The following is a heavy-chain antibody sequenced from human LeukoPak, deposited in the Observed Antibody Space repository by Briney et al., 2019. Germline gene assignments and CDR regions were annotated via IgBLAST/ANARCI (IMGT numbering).Heavy chain of an antibody. V-gene: IGHV3-23*01. J-gene: IGHJ6*02. D-gene: IGHD5-24*01. CDR1: GFTFSSYA. CDR3: AKGLEPYYYYGMDV. CDR2: ISGSGGST. Sequence: GGSLRLSCAASGFTFSSYAMSWVRQAPGKGLEWVSAISGSGGSTYYADSVKGRFTIPRDNSKNTLYLQMNSLRAEDTAVYYCAKGLEPYYYYGMDVWGQGTTVTVSS.